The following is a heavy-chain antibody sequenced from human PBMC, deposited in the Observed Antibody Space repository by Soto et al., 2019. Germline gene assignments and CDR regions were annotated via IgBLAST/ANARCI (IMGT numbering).Heavy chain of an antibody. J-gene: IGHJ3*02. D-gene: IGHD3-16*02. CDR2: IYYSGST. Sequence: KPSETLSLTCTVSGGSISSGDYYWSWIRPPPGKGLEWIGYIYYSGSTYYNPSLKSRVTISVDTSKNQFSLKLSSVTAADTAVYYCARDRARYYDYVWGSYRSRAFDIWGQGTMVT. V-gene: IGHV4-30-4*01. CDR1: GGSISSGDYY. CDR3: ARDRARYYDYVWGSYRSRAFDI.